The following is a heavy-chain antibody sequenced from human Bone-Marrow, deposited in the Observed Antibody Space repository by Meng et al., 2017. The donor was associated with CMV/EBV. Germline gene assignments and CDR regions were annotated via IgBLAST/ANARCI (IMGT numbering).Heavy chain of an antibody. J-gene: IGHJ4*02. CDR3: ARARRYYHDGSVGYYYFDS. CDR2: VSWDADK. V-gene: IGHV2-5*02. CDR1: LSSTGVA. Sequence: LSSTGVAVRWVRQPPGKALEWLALVSWDADKRYSPSLKSRLTITRDTSMNQVVLAMTNMDPVDTATYYCARARRYYHDGSVGYYYFDSWGQGTLVTVSS. D-gene: IGHD3-22*01.